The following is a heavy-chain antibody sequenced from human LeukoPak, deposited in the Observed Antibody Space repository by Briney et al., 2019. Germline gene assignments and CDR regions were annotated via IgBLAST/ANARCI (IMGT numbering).Heavy chain of an antibody. CDR3: AKAMHDAVSGSYYALDY. J-gene: IGHJ4*02. Sequence: GGSLRLSCAASGFTFSSHAMNWVRQAPGKGLEWVSAISGSGTSTYYTDSVEGRFTISRDNSKNTLSLQMNSLRAEDTAVYYCAKAMHDAVSGSYYALDYWGQGTLVTVSS. CDR1: GFTFSSHA. CDR2: ISGSGTST. D-gene: IGHD1-26*01. V-gene: IGHV3-23*01.